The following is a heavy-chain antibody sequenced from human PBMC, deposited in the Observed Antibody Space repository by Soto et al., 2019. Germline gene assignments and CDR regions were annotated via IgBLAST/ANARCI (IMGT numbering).Heavy chain of an antibody. Sequence: SETLSLTCTVSGGSISSYYWSWIRQPPGKGLEWIGYIYYSGSTNYNPSLKSRVTISVDTSKNQFSLKLSSVTAADTAVFYCARQRVGWGYDVGWSDPWGQGTLVTVSS. D-gene: IGHD5-12*01. V-gene: IGHV4-59*08. CDR3: ARQRVGWGYDVGWSDP. CDR1: GGSISSYY. J-gene: IGHJ5*02. CDR2: IYYSGST.